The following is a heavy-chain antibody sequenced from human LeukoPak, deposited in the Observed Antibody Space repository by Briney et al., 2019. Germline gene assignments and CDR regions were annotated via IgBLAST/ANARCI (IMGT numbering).Heavy chain of an antibody. Sequence: SETLSLTCTVSGGSISSSSYYWGWIRQPPGTGLEWIGSIYHSGSTYYNPSLKSRVTISVDTSKNQFSLKLSSVTAADTAVYYCARSADYYYDSSGYYPFWGQGTLVTVSS. CDR1: GGSISSSSYY. J-gene: IGHJ4*02. V-gene: IGHV4-39*07. D-gene: IGHD3-22*01. CDR2: IYHSGST. CDR3: ARSADYYYDSSGYYPF.